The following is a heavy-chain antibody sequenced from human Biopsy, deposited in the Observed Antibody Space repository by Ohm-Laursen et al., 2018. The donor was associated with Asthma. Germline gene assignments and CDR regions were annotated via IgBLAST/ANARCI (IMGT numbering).Heavy chain of an antibody. V-gene: IGHV3-30*03. CDR3: ARDSSGSHFDY. CDR2: ISYDGSNK. CDR1: RFNFRSYG. Sequence: SLRLSCAASRFNFRSYGMHWVRQAPGKGLEWLAIISYDGSNKVYADSVRGRFTIARDNSKNTLYLQMNSLRVDDTGVYYCARDSSGSHFDYWGQGKPVTVSS. D-gene: IGHD6-19*01. J-gene: IGHJ4*02.